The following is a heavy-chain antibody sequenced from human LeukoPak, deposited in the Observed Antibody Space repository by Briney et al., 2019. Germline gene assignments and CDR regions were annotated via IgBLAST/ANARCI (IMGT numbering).Heavy chain of an antibody. Sequence: GGSLRLSCAASGFTFSSYSMNWVRQAPGKGLEWVSSISSSSSYIYCADSVKGRFTISRDNSKNTLYLQMNSLRAEDTAVYYCARDGDPHIVVVVAAAATNYYGMDVWGQGTTVTVSS. V-gene: IGHV3-21*01. D-gene: IGHD2-15*01. CDR3: ARDGDPHIVVVVAAAATNYYGMDV. J-gene: IGHJ6*02. CDR1: GFTFSSYS. CDR2: ISSSSSYI.